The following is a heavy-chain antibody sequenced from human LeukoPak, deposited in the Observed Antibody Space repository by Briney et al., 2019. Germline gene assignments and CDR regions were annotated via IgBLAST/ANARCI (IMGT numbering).Heavy chain of an antibody. V-gene: IGHV1-24*01. CDR3: APSWGSLAYSSSGWFDP. D-gene: IGHD6-6*01. CDR2: FEPEDGET. CDR1: GYTLTELS. J-gene: IGHJ5*02. Sequence: GASVKVSCKVSGYTLTELSMHWVRQAPGKGLEWMGGFEPEDGETIYAQKFQGRVTMTEDTSTDTAYMELSSLRSEDTAVYYCAPSWGSLAYSSSGWFDPWGQGTLVTVSS.